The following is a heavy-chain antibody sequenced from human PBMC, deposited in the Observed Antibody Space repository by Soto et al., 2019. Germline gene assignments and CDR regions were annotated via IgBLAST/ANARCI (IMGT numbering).Heavy chain of an antibody. V-gene: IGHV3-15*01. CDR2: IKSKAAGEIT. J-gene: IGHJ4*02. CDR3: ATGAPFSGSVFDY. D-gene: IGHD1-26*01. Sequence: PGGSLRLSCAASGFTFSNVWMIWVRQAPGKGLEWIGRIKSKAAGEITDYAAVVKGRFTISRDDSKDTVFLQMNSLTPEDTAMYYYATGAPFSGSVFDYWGQGTLVTVSS. CDR1: GFTFSNVW.